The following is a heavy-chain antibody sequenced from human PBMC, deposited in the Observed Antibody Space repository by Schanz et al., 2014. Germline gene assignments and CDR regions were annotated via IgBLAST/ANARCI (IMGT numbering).Heavy chain of an antibody. Sequence: EVQLVESGGGLVQPGRSLRLSCAASGFTFEDYAMHWVRQGPGKGLEWVSGISWNSGSIGYADSVKGRFTISRDDAKNSLYLQMNSLRAEDTAVYYCAKDMHKDYGGKPQAFDIWGQGTMVTVSS. CDR3: AKDMHKDYGGKPQAFDI. J-gene: IGHJ3*02. CDR2: ISWNSGSI. D-gene: IGHD4-17*01. V-gene: IGHV3-9*01. CDR1: GFTFEDYA.